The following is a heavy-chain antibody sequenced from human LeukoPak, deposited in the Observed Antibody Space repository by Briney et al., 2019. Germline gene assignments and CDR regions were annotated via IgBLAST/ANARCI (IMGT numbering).Heavy chain of an antibody. J-gene: IGHJ6*02. Sequence: PGRSLRLSCAASGFTFSRYGMHWVRQVPGKGLEWVEDIWYDGSNKYYAASGKGRFTISRDNSKNTLYLQMNSLRAEDTAVYYCARAPGYYYYGMDVWGQGTTVTVSS. CDR1: GFTFSRYG. CDR3: ARAPGYYYYGMDV. CDR2: IWYDGSNK. V-gene: IGHV3-33*01.